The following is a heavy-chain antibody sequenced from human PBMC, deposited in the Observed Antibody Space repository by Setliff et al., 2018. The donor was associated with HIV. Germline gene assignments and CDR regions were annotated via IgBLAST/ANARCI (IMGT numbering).Heavy chain of an antibody. CDR1: GASTSNDY. Sequence: ETLPLTCTVSGASTSNDYWNWIRQSPGKGLEWIGYISSSGSTNSNPSLKSRVTISVDMSNTQIFLSLTSVTAADTAVYYCARGDRYNTRCYSWFDPWGQGTLVTVSS. V-gene: IGHV4-59*01. J-gene: IGHJ5*02. D-gene: IGHD2-21*02. CDR3: ARGDRYNTRCYSWFDP. CDR2: ISSSGST.